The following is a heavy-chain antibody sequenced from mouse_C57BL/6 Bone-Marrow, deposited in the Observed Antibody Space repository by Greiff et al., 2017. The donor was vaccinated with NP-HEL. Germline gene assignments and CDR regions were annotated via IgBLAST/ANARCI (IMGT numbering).Heavy chain of an antibody. D-gene: IGHD1-1*01. CDR2: IRLKSDNYAT. J-gene: IGHJ1*03. V-gene: IGHV6-3*01. CDR1: GFTFSNYW. CDR3: TAEERLLRFYWYFDV. Sequence: EVKLMESGGGLVQPGGSMKLSCVASGFTFSNYWMNWVRQSPEKGLEWVAQIRLKSDNYATHYAESVKGRFTISRDDSKSSVYLQMNNLRAEDTGIYYCTAEERLLRFYWYFDVWGTGTTVTVSS.